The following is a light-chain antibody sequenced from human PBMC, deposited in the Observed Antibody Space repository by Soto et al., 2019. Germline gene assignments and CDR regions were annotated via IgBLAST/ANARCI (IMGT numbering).Light chain of an antibody. V-gene: IGKV3D-20*02. CDR2: DAS. CDR1: QTISSSY. J-gene: IGKJ5*01. Sequence: EIVLTQSPGTLSLSPGERATLSCRASQTISSSYLAWYQQKPGQAPRLLIYDASNRATGIPARFSGSGSGTDFTLTISSLEPEDFAVYYRQQRSNWPLFGQGTRLEIK. CDR3: QQRSNWPL.